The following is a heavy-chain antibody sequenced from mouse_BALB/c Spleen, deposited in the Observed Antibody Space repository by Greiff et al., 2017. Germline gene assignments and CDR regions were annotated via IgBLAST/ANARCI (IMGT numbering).Heavy chain of an antibody. V-gene: IGHV6-6*02. D-gene: IGHD1-1*01. CDR3: TRCYYGSFAY. Sequence: EVKVEESGGGLVQPGGSMKLSCVASGFTFSNYWMNWVRQSPEKGLEWVAEIRLKSNNYATHYAESVKGRFTISRDDSKSSVYLQMNNLRAEDTGIYYCTRCYYGSFAYWGQGTLVTVSA. J-gene: IGHJ3*01. CDR2: IRLKSNNYAT. CDR1: GFTFSNYW.